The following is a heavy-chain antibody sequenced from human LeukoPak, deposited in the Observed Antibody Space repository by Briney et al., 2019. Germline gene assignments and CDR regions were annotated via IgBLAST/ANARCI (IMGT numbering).Heavy chain of an antibody. Sequence: GGSLRLSCAASGFTFSSYGMHWVRQAPGKGLEWVAFIRYDGSNKYYADSVKGRFTISRDNSKNTLYLQMNSLRAEDTAVYYCAKGYDFWSGYWYDYWGQGTLVTVSS. CDR2: IRYDGSNK. D-gene: IGHD3-3*01. CDR1: GFTFSSYG. CDR3: AKGYDFWSGYWYDY. V-gene: IGHV3-30*02. J-gene: IGHJ4*02.